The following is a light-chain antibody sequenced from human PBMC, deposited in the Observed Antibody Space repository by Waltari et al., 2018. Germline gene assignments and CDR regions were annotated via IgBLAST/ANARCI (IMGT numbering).Light chain of an antibody. CDR3: TSYTTSSAPEV. CDR2: EVS. V-gene: IGLV2-14*01. J-gene: IGLJ1*01. CDR1: DSDVGAYDF. Sequence: QSALTQPDSVSVSPGQSIPISCSGTDSDVGAYDFVSWYHQHPGKAPHLIIYEVSNRPSGIYNRFSVSKSGNTASLTISGLQAEGEADYYCTSYTTSSAPEVFGTGTRVTVL.